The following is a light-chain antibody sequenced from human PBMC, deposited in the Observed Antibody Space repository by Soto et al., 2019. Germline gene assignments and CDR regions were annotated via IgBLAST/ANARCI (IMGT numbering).Light chain of an antibody. J-gene: IGKJ2*01. CDR1: QAVPSAY. V-gene: IGKV1-39*01. Sequence: TQSPAILSLSPGDRATLSCGASQAVPSAYLAWYQHKPGTAPKLLIYGASRLQSGVPSRFTGSGSRTDFTLIINSLQPEDFATYFCQQSNSSPYTFGQGTRLEIK. CDR3: QQSNSSPYT. CDR2: GAS.